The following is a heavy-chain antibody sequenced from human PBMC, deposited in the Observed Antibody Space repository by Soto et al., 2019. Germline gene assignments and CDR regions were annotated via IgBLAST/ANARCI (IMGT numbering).Heavy chain of an antibody. CDR1: GGTFSSYA. CDR2: IIPIFGTA. V-gene: IGHV1-69*01. D-gene: IGHD5-18*01. Sequence: QVQLVQSGAEVKKPGSSVKVSCKASGGTFSSYAISWVRQAPGQGLAWMGGIIPIFGTANYAQKFQGRVTSTADDTKSTAYVELSSLRSEDTAVYCCAREGRGYSEGFGYYYYGMDVWGQGTTVTVS. J-gene: IGHJ6*02. CDR3: AREGRGYSEGFGYYYYGMDV.